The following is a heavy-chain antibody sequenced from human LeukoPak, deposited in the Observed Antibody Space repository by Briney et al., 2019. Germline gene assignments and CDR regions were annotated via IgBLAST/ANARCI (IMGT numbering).Heavy chain of an antibody. Sequence: ASVKVSCKASGYTFTSYDINWVRQATGQGLEWMGWMNPNSVNTGYAQKFQGRVTITRNTSISTAYMELSSLRSEDTAVYYCARGRRCSGGSCRAYYYYYMDVWGKGTTVTVSS. V-gene: IGHV1-8*03. J-gene: IGHJ6*03. D-gene: IGHD2-15*01. CDR3: ARGRRCSGGSCRAYYYYYMDV. CDR1: GYTFTSYD. CDR2: MNPNSVNT.